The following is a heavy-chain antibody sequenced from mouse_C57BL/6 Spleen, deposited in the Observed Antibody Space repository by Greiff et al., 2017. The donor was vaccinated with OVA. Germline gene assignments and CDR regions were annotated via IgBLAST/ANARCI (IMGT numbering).Heavy chain of an antibody. D-gene: IGHD2-4*01. CDR2: ISSGGDYI. CDR1: GFTFSSYA. CDR3: TRDMIKNAMDY. V-gene: IGHV5-9-1*02. Sequence: EVKLVESGEGLVKPGGSLKLSCAASGFTFSSYAMSWVRQTPEKRLEWVAYISSGGDYIYYADTVKGRFTISRDNARNTLYLQMSSLKSEDTAMYYCTRDMIKNAMDYWGQGTSVTVSS. J-gene: IGHJ4*01.